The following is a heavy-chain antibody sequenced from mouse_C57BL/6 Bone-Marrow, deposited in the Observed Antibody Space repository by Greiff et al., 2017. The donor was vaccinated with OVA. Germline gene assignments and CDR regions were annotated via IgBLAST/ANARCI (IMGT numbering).Heavy chain of an antibody. CDR3: ARRGGSSFYYAMDY. Sequence: VKLQESGPELVKPGASVKISCKASGYTFTDYYINWVKQRPGQGLEWIGWIFPGSGSTYYNEKFKGKATLTVDKSSSTAYMLLSSLTSEDSAVYFCARRGGSSFYYAMDYWGQGTSVTVSS. CDR2: IFPGSGST. J-gene: IGHJ4*01. D-gene: IGHD1-1*01. V-gene: IGHV1-75*01. CDR1: GYTFTDYY.